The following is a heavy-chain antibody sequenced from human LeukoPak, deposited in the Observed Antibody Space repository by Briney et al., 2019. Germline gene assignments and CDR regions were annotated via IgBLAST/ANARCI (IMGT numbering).Heavy chain of an antibody. D-gene: IGHD6-6*01. CDR3: ARDQGYSSSSAGDHYFDY. CDR1: GGTFSSYA. CDR2: IIPILGTA. Sequence: SVKVSCKASGGTFSSYAISWVRQAPGQGLEWMGGIIPILGTANYAQKFQGRVTITADESTSTAYMELSSLGSEDTAVYYCARDQGYSSSSAGDHYFDYWGQGTLVTVSS. J-gene: IGHJ4*02. V-gene: IGHV1-69*13.